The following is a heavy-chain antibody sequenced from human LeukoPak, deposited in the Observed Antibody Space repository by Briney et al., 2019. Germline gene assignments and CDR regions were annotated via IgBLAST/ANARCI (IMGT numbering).Heavy chain of an antibody. CDR2: IYTSGST. CDR1: GGAISSYY. D-gene: IGHD2-15*01. CDR3: ARLAVVVAATRLYNWFDP. V-gene: IGHV4-4*07. Sequence: SETLSLTCTVSGGAISSYYWSWIRQPAGKGLEWIGRIYTSGSTNYNPSLKSRVTMSVDTSKNQFSLKLSSVTAADTAVYYCARLAVVVAATRLYNWFDPWGQGTLVTVSS. J-gene: IGHJ5*02.